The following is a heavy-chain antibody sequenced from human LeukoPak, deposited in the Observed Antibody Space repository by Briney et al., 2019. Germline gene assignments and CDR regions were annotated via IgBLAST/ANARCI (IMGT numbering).Heavy chain of an antibody. V-gene: IGHV3-74*01. CDR1: GFTFSSYW. CDR3: ARAPSEIGGYYPEYFRH. J-gene: IGHJ1*01. Sequence: GGSLRLSCAASGFTFSSYWMHWVRQAPGKGLVWVSRIKSDGGTDYADSVKGRFTISRDNAKNTLSLQMNSLRAEDTGVYYCARAPSEIGGYYPEYFRHWGQGTLVTVSS. CDR2: IKSDGGT. D-gene: IGHD3-22*01.